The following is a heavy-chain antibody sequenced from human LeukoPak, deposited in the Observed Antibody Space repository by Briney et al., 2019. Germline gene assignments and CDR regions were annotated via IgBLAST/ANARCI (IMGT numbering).Heavy chain of an antibody. J-gene: IGHJ4*02. D-gene: IGHD6-13*01. Sequence: GESLKISCKGSGFIFNTYWISWVRQMPGKGLEWVGIVDPTDSDVDYSPSFQGHVTISSDTSTSTVYLQWSSLKASDTAVYYCARCARYHSSFPLDFWGQGTQVIVSS. V-gene: IGHV5-10-1*01. CDR3: ARCARYHSSFPLDF. CDR2: VDPTDSDV. CDR1: GFIFNTYW.